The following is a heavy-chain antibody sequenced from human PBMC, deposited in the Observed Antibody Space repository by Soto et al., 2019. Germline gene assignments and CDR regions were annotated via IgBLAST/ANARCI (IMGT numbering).Heavy chain of an antibody. Sequence: SETPSLTCAVYGEYFCGYYWRWIRQPPGKGLEWIGEINHSGSTNYNPSLKSRVTISVDTSKNQFSLKLSSVAAADTAVYYCARGLRYYGSWSYPPYYYYYYGMDVWGQGTTVTVSS. D-gene: IGHD3-10*01. CDR2: INHSGST. CDR1: GEYFCGYY. J-gene: IGHJ6*02. CDR3: ARGLRYYGSWSYPPYYYYYYGMDV. V-gene: IGHV4-34*01.